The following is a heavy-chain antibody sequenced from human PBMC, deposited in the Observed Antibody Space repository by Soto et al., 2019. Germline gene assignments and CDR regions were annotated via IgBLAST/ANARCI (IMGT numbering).Heavy chain of an antibody. V-gene: IGHV1-18*01. Sequence: ASVKVSCKASGSTFTSYGISWVRQAPGQGLEWMGWISAYNGNKNYAQKLQGRVTMTTDTSTSTAYMELRSLRSDDTALYYCARVSGSWFGELLYYYYGMDVWGQGTTVTVSS. J-gene: IGHJ6*02. CDR3: ARVSGSWFGELLYYYYGMDV. CDR1: GSTFTSYG. CDR2: ISAYNGNK. D-gene: IGHD3-10*01.